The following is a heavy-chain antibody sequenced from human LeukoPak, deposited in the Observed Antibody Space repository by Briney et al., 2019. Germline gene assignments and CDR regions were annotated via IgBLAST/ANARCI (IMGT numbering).Heavy chain of an antibody. D-gene: IGHD1-26*01. V-gene: IGHV3-21*01. J-gene: IGHJ4*02. Sequence: GGSLRLSCAASGFTFSRNSMNWVRQAPGKGLEWVSSISSSTSYIYYADSVKGRLTISRDNAKNSLYLQMNSLRAEDTAVYYCARAGGSYYFDYWGQGTLVTVSS. CDR1: GFTFSRNS. CDR2: ISSSTSYI. CDR3: ARAGGSYYFDY.